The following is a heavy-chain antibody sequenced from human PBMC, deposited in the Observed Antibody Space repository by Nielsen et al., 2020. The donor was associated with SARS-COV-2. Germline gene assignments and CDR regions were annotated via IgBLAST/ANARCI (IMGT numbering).Heavy chain of an antibody. CDR2: IFSNDEE. J-gene: IGHJ5*02. V-gene: IGHV2-26*01. Sequence: RQAPGKALEWLAHIFSNDEESYSTSLKSRLTISKDTSKSQVVLTMTNMDPVDTATYYCARSVRRGCSSTSCYTFSWFDPWGQGTLVTVSS. CDR3: ARSVRRGCSSTSCYTFSWFDP. D-gene: IGHD2-2*02.